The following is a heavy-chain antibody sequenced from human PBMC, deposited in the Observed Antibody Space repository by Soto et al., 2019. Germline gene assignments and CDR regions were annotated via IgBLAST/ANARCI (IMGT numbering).Heavy chain of an antibody. D-gene: IGHD5-12*01. Sequence: ASVKVSCKASGYTFTSYYMHWVRQAPGQGLEWMGIINPSGGSTSYAQKFQGRVTMTRDTSTSTVYMELSSLRSEDTAVYYCARFGSSHDYYYGMDVWGQGTTVTVSS. CDR3: ARFGSSHDYYYGMDV. V-gene: IGHV1-46*01. CDR2: INPSGGST. J-gene: IGHJ6*02. CDR1: GYTFTSYY.